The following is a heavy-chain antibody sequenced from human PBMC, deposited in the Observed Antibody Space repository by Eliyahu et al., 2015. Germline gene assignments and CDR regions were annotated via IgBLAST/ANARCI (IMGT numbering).Heavy chain of an antibody. CDR1: GFRFTXXX. CDR2: ISVTSTTT. D-gene: IGHD2-15*01. J-gene: IGHJ3*02. V-gene: IGHV3-48*02. CDR3: ATSPGYCSGGTCYLQDFNI. Sequence: EEQLTESGGGLIQPGGSLRXSCAASGFRFTXXXXNWIRQAPGKGLEWISYISVTSTTTYYADSVRGRFTVSRDNANNSLYLQMNSLKDEDTAVYYCATSPGYCSGGTCYLQDFNIWGQGTMVTVSS.